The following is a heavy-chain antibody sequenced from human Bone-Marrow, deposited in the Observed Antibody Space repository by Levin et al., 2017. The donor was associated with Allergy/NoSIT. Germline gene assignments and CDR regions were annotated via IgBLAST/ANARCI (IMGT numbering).Heavy chain of an antibody. CDR2: INPNGGST. Sequence: ASVKVSRKASGYTFNSYYVHWVRQAPGQGLEWMGMINPNGGSTRYAQKVQGRVTMTRDTSTRTVHMELSSLRSEDTAIYFCARDIRTVTTWFDYYYYGLDVWGQGTTVAVSS. CDR3: ARDIRTVTTWFDYYYYGLDV. D-gene: IGHD4-11*01. J-gene: IGHJ6*02. CDR1: GYTFNSYY. V-gene: IGHV1-46*02.